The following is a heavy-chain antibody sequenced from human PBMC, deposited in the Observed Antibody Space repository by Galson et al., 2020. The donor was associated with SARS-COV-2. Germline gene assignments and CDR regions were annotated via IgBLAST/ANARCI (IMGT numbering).Heavy chain of an antibody. D-gene: IGHD3-10*01. CDR1: GFTVGSNY. CDR3: ARKYYYASGIYLHAFDI. J-gene: IGHJ3*02. Sequence: GESLKISCAASGFTVGSNYMSWVRQAPGKGLEWVSVIYTVGSTYYADSVKGRFTISRDNSKNTLYLQMNSLRAEDTAVYYCARKYYYASGIYLHAFDIWGQGTMVTVSS. CDR2: IYTVGST. V-gene: IGHV3-66*01.